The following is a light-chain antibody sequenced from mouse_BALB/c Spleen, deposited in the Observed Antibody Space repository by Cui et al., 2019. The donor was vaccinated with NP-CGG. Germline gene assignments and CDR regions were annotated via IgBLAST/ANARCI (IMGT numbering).Light chain of an antibody. CDR3: ALWYSNHWV. CDR2: GTN. CDR1: TGTITTSNY. V-gene: IGLV1*01. J-gene: IGLJ1*01. Sequence: QVIVTQESALTTLPGETVTLTCRSSTGTITTSNYANWVQEKPDHLFTGQIGGTNNRTPGVPARFSGSLIGDKAALTITGAQTEDEAIYFCALWYSNHWVFGGGTKLTVL.